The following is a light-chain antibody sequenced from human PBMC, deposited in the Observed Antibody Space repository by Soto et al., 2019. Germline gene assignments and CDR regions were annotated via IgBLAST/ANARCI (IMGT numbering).Light chain of an antibody. J-gene: IGLJ3*02. CDR1: SSNIGSNT. CDR3: AAWDDSLNGNV. CDR2: SND. V-gene: IGLV1-44*01. Sequence: QSVLTQPPSASGTPGQRVTISCSGSSSNIGSNTVNWYQQLPGTAPKLLIYSNDQRPSGVPDRFSGSKSGTSASLAISGLQSEDEADYSCAAWDDSLNGNVFGGGTKLTVL.